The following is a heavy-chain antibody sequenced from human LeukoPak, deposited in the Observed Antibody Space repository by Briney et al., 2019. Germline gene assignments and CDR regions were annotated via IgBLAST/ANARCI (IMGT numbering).Heavy chain of an antibody. CDR2: ISGNGGVI. V-gene: IGHV3-11*04. J-gene: IGHJ4*02. CDR3: ARDPRTVRI. D-gene: IGHD1-1*01. CDR1: GFTFSDNY. Sequence: GGTLRPSCAASGFTFSDNYMTWVRQAPGKGLEWLSYISGNGGVIQYADSVKGRFTISRDNAKNLLYLQMDSLRVEDTAIYYCARDPRTVRIWGQGTLVTVSS.